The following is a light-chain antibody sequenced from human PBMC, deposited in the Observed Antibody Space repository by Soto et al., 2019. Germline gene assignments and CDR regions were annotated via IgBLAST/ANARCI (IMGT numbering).Light chain of an antibody. V-gene: IGKV3-15*01. CDR3: QQYNKWPLT. CDR2: GAS. Sequence: EIVRTQSPATLSVSPGERATLSCRASQSVSRNLAWYQQKPGQAPRLLIYGASTRATDIAARISGSGSGTEFTLTICSVQSEDFAVYYCQQYNKWPLTFGGGTKVEIK. J-gene: IGKJ4*01. CDR1: QSVSRN.